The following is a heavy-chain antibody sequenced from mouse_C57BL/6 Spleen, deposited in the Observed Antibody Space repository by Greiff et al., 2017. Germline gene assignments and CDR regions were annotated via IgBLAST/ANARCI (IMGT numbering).Heavy chain of an antibody. CDR1: GYTFTDYY. D-gene: IGHD3-2*02. CDR2: IYPGSGNT. J-gene: IGHJ3*01. Sequence: QVQLQQPGAELVRPGASVKLSCKASGYTFTDYYINWVKQRPGQGLEWIARIYPGSGNTYYNEKFKGKATLTAEKSSSTAYMQLSSLTSADSAVYSWARDAQATWFAYWGQGTLVTVSA. CDR3: ARDAQATWFAY. V-gene: IGHV1-76*01.